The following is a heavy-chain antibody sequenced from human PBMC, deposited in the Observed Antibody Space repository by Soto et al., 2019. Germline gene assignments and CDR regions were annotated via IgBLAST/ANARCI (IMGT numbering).Heavy chain of an antibody. CDR1: GFTFSSYG. CDR2: ISYDGSNK. Sequence: GGSLRLSCAASGFTFSSYGMHWVRQAPGKGLEWVAVISYDGSNKYYADSVKGRFTISRDNSKNTLYLQMNSLRAEDTAVYYCAKDAVGLIRHYYYYMDVWGKGTTVTVSS. D-gene: IGHD6-19*01. J-gene: IGHJ6*03. V-gene: IGHV3-30*18. CDR3: AKDAVGLIRHYYYYMDV.